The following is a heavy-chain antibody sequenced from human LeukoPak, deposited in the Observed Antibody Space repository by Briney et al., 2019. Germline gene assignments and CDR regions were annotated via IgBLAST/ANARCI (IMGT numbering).Heavy chain of an antibody. CDR2: ISSSGSTI. CDR1: GFTFSSYE. Sequence: GSLRLSCAASGFTFSSYEMNWVRQAPGKGLEWVSYISSSGSTIYYADSVKGRFTISRDNAKNSLYLQMNSLGAEDTAVYYCARANYDILTGYYTRGWFDPWGQGTLVTVSS. D-gene: IGHD3-9*01. V-gene: IGHV3-48*03. CDR3: ARANYDILTGYYTRGWFDP. J-gene: IGHJ5*02.